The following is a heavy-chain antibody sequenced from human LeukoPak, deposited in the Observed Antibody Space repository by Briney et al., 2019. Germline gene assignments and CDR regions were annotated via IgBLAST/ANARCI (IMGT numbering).Heavy chain of an antibody. D-gene: IGHD6-19*01. CDR3: ARSQARLGWFDP. V-gene: IGHV4-4*07. J-gene: IGHJ5*02. CDR1: GGSISSYY. Sequence: SETLSLTCTVSGGSISSYYWSWIRQPAGKGLEWIGRIYSSGNTNYNPSLKSRVTMSVDTSKNQFSLKLSSVTAADTAVYYCARSQARLGWFDPWGQGALVTVSS. CDR2: IYSSGNT.